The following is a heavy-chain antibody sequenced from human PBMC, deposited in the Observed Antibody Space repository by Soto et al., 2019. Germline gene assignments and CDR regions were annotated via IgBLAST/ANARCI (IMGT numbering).Heavy chain of an antibody. CDR2: ISYDGSNK. J-gene: IGHJ5*02. CDR1: GFTFSSYG. D-gene: IGHD3-10*01. Sequence: SLRLSCAASGFTFSSYGMHWVRQAPGKGLEWVAVISYDGSNKYYADSVKGRFTISRDNSKNTLYLQMNSLRAEDTAVYYCAKGINAIYGSGSPSTKYNWFDPWGQGTLVTVSS. V-gene: IGHV3-30*18. CDR3: AKGINAIYGSGSPSTKYNWFDP.